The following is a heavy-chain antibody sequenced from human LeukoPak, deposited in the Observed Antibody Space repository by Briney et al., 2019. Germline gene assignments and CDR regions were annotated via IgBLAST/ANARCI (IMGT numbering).Heavy chain of an antibody. CDR3: ARAAPIDI. CDR2: ISSSSGYI. J-gene: IGHJ3*02. D-gene: IGHD6-6*01. V-gene: IGHV3-21*01. CDR1: GFTFSSYS. Sequence: GGSLRLSCAASGFTFSSYSMNWVRQAPGKGLEWVSSISSSSGYIYYADSVKGRFTISRDNAKNSLYLQMNSLRAEDTAVYYCARAAPIDIWGQGTMVTVSS.